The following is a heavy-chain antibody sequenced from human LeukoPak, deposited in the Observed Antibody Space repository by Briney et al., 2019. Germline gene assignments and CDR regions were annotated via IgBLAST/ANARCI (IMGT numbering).Heavy chain of an antibody. D-gene: IGHD2-21*01. J-gene: IGHJ4*02. V-gene: IGHV3-43*01. CDR2: ITWDGGST. CDR3: AKDTSHIVMADGALDY. CDR1: GFTFDDYT. Sequence: GGSLRLSCVVSGFTFDDYTMHWVRQAPGKGLEWVSLITWDGGSTYYADSVKGRFTISRDNNRDSLYLQMNSLRPEDTALYYCAKDTSHIVMADGALDYWGQGTLVTVSS.